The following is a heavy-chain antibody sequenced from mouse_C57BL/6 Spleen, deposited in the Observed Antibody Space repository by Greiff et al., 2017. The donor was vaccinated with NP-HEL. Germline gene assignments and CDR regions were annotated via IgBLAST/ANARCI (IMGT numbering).Heavy chain of an antibody. J-gene: IGHJ3*01. Sequence: QVHVKQSGAELARPGASVKLSCKASGYTFTSYGISWVKQRTGQGLEWIGEIYPRSGNTYYNEKFKGKATLTADKSSSTAYMELRSLTSEDSAVYFCARGDYYGSSEAWFAYWGQGTLVTVSA. V-gene: IGHV1-81*01. CDR2: IYPRSGNT. D-gene: IGHD1-1*01. CDR3: ARGDYYGSSEAWFAY. CDR1: GYTFTSYG.